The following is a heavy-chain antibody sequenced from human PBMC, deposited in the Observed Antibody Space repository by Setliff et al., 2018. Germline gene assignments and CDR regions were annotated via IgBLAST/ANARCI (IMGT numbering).Heavy chain of an antibody. CDR3: ASCRFQVPYNY. CDR2: IYTDGST. J-gene: IGHJ4*02. CDR1: GDSISRAKYY. V-gene: IGHV4-61*02. Sequence: SETLSLTCTVSGDSISRAKYYWSWIRQSAGKGLECIGRIYTDGSTKYNPSLKSRVTMSVDVSKSQFSLRLSSVTAADTAVYYCASCRFQVPYNYWGQGTLVTVSS. D-gene: IGHD2-2*02.